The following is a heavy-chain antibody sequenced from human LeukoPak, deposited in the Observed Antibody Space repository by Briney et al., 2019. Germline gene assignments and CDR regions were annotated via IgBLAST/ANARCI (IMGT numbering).Heavy chain of an antibody. CDR3: ARGGPRGDTAMISTY. J-gene: IGHJ4*02. Sequence: GASVKVFCKASGYTFTGCYMHWVRQAPGQGLEWMGWINPNSGGTNYAQKFQGRVTMTRDTSISTAYMELSRLRSDDTAVYYCARGGPRGDTAMISTYWGQGTLVTVSS. CDR2: INPNSGGT. V-gene: IGHV1-2*02. CDR1: GYTFTGCY. D-gene: IGHD5-18*01.